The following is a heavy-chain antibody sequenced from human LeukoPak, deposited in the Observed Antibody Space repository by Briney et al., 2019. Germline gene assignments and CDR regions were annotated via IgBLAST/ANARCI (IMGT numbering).Heavy chain of an antibody. V-gene: IGHV3-7*05. CDR1: GFTFSNYW. J-gene: IGHJ5*01. CDR2: MKQDGSEK. Sequence: GGSLRLSCAVSGFTFSNYWINWVRQAPGKGLEWVANMKQDGSEKYYVDSVKGRFTISRDNDKNVLYLQMNSLRDEDTAVYYCAGGQGWQFDFWGQGTLVTVSS. D-gene: IGHD2-15*01. CDR3: AGGQGWQFDF.